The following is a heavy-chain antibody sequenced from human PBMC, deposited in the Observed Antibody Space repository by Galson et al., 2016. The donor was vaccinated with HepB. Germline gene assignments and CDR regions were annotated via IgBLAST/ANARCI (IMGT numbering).Heavy chain of an antibody. V-gene: IGHV3-30*18. J-gene: IGHJ4*02. Sequence: SLRLSCAASGFTFSNYGMHWVRQAPGKGLEWVAADSMDGRRKFSADSVKGRFTISRDNSNNMLFLQMSSLRADDTAVYYCAKRHEYCPPVGCSVDYWGQGTLVIVSS. CDR2: DSMDGRRK. D-gene: IGHD2/OR15-2a*01. CDR3: AKRHEYCPPVGCSVDY. CDR1: GFTFSNYG.